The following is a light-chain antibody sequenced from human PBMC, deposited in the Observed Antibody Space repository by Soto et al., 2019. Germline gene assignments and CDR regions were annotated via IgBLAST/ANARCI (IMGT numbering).Light chain of an antibody. J-gene: IGLJ2*01. CDR3: SSYVGSNNLV. Sequence: QSALTQPPSASGSPGQSVTISCTGTSSDVGHYNYVSWYQQQPGKAPKLMIYEVSKRPSGVPDRFSGSKFGYTASLTVSGLQAEDEADYYCSSYVGSNNLVFGGGTKLTVL. CDR2: EVS. CDR1: SSDVGHYNY. V-gene: IGLV2-8*01.